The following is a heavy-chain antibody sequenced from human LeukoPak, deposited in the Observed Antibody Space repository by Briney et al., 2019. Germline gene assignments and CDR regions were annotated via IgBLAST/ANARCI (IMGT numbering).Heavy chain of an antibody. CDR2: INWNSGSI. CDR3: AKSVGGTLWYFDY. J-gene: IGHJ4*02. CDR1: GFTFDDYA. Sequence: GGSLRLSCAASGFTFDDYAMHWVRQAPGKGLEWVSRINWNSGSIVYADSVKGRFTISRDNAKNSLYLQMNSLRAEDTALYYCAKSVGGTLWYFDYWGQGTLVTVSS. V-gene: IGHV3-9*01. D-gene: IGHD1-26*01.